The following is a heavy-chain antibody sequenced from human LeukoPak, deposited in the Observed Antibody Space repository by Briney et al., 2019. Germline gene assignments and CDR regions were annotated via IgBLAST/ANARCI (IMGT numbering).Heavy chain of an antibody. J-gene: IGHJ4*02. D-gene: IGHD6-13*01. CDR1: GYTFTGYY. Sequence: ASVKVSCKASGYTFTGYYIHWVRQAPGQGLEWMGRINPNGGDTNYAQKFQGRVTMARDTSISTAYMELSSLRSDDTAVYYCARVGYASSWSNFDYWGQGTLVTVSS. CDR2: INPNGGDT. CDR3: ARVGYASSWSNFDY. V-gene: IGHV1-2*06.